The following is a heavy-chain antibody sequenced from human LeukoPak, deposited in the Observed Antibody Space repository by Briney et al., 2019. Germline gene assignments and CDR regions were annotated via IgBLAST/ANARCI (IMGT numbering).Heavy chain of an antibody. CDR1: GGSISSSSYY. J-gene: IGHJ4*02. V-gene: IGHV4-39*01. CDR2: IYYSGST. Sequence: PSETLSLTCTVSGGSISSSSYYWGWIRQPPGKGLEWIVSIYYSGSTYYNPSLKSRITISVYTSENQFSLKLSSVTAADTAVYYCARQSDYVWGSYRPTTYYFDYWGQGTLVTVSS. D-gene: IGHD3-16*02. CDR3: ARQSDYVWGSYRPTTYYFDY.